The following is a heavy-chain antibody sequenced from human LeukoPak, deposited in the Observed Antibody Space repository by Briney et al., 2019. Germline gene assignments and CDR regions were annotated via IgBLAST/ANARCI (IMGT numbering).Heavy chain of an antibody. V-gene: IGHV4-39*01. CDR2: ISYSGNT. CDR3: ARLGTAMITVDY. D-gene: IGHD5-18*01. J-gene: IGHJ4*02. CDR1: GGSISSTTYY. Sequence: SETLSLTCTVSGGSISSTTYYWGWIRQPPGKGLEWIGTISYSGNTYYNPSLKSRVTMSVDTSKNQFPLKLTSVTAADTAVYYCARLGTAMITVDYWGQGTLVTVSS.